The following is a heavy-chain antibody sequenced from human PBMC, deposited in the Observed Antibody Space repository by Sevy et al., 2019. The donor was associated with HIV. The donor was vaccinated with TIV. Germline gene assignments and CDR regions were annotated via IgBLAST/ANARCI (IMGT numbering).Heavy chain of an antibody. Sequence: GCSLRLSCGASGFTFGSYWMHWVRQVPGKGLEWVSRISDDGRSTTYADSVRGRFTISRDNAKNTLYLQMNGLRADDTAVYYCARDSVTVSGIVLYALDIWGQGTMVTVSS. D-gene: IGHD3-3*01. CDR1: GFTFGSYW. J-gene: IGHJ3*02. CDR2: ISDDGRST. CDR3: ARDSVTVSGIVLYALDI. V-gene: IGHV3-74*01.